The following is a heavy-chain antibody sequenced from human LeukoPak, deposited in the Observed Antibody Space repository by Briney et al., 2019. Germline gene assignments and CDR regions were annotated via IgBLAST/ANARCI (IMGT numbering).Heavy chain of an antibody. CDR1: GYTFISYY. Sequence: ASAKVSCKAFGYTFISYYMHWVRQAPGQGLEWMGIINPSGGATSYAQKFQGRVAMIGDTSTSTVYMQMSSLRIDDTAVYYCAGHSDLGSGSHYPYYYLMDVWGQGTTVTVS. V-gene: IGHV1-46*01. CDR2: INPSGGAT. CDR3: AGHSDLGSGSHYPYYYLMDV. D-gene: IGHD3-10*01. J-gene: IGHJ6*02.